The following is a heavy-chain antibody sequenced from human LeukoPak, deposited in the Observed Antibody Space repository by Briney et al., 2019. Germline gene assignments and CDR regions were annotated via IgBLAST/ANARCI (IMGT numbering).Heavy chain of an antibody. V-gene: IGHV1-2*02. Sequence: ASVKVSCKASGYTFTGYHMHWVRQAPGQGLEWMGWINPNSGGTNYAQKFEGRVTMTRDTSISTAYMDLSRLRSDDTAVYYCARGYYDSSGYYRMDYWGQGTLVTVPS. J-gene: IGHJ4*02. CDR1: GYTFTGYH. CDR3: ARGYYDSSGYYRMDY. D-gene: IGHD3-22*01. CDR2: INPNSGGT.